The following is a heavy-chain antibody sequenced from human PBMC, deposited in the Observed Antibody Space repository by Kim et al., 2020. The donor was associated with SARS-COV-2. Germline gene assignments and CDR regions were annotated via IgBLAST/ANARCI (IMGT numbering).Heavy chain of an antibody. D-gene: IGHD4-17*01. CDR1: GGTFSSYA. Sequence: SVKVSCKPSGGTFSSYAISWVRQAPGQGLEWMGGIIPIFGTANYAQKFQGRVTITADESTSTAYMELSSLRSEDTAVYYCASCGDDYGDSAGFDYWGQGTLVTVSS. V-gene: IGHV1-69*13. J-gene: IGHJ4*02. CDR2: IIPIFGTA. CDR3: ASCGDDYGDSAGFDY.